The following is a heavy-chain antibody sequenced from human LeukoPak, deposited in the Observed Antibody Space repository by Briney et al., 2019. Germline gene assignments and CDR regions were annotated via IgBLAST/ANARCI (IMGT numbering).Heavy chain of an antibody. CDR2: ISSSSSTI. J-gene: IGHJ4*02. D-gene: IGHD3-22*01. CDR1: GFTFSSYS. V-gene: IGHV3-48*02. CDR3: AREYHYYDTSGYYF. Sequence: GGSLRLSCAASGFTFSSYSMNWVRQAPGKGLEWGSYISSSSSTIYYADSVEGGLTISRDNAKNSLYLQMNSLRDEDTAVYYCAREYHYYDTSGYYFWGQGTLVTVSS.